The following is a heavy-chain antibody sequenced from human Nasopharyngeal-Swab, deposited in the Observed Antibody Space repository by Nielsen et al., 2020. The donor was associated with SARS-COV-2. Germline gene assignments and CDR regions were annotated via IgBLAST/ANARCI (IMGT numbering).Heavy chain of an antibody. J-gene: IGHJ4*02. CDR3: TRCGGGCYSGRDY. Sequence: GGSLSLSCAASGFTFSDSAIHWVRQASGKGLEWVGRVRIKCNNYATAYSASVKGRFIIFRDDPTNTAYLQMNSLKTEDTAMYYCTRCGGGCYSGRDYWGQGTLVTVSS. D-gene: IGHD2-15*01. V-gene: IGHV3-73*01. CDR2: VRIKCNNYAT. CDR1: GFTFSDSA.